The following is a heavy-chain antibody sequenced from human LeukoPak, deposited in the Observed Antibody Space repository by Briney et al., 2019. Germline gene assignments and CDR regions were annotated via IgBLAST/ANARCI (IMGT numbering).Heavy chain of an antibody. D-gene: IGHD6-13*01. CDR2: ISSSGSTI. CDR3: AKDRRIVAVGPRRTIKNCLDP. Sequence: GGSLRLSCAASGFTSSSYEMNWVRQAPGKGLEWVSYISSSGSTIYYADSVKGRFTISRDNSKNTLYLQMKSLRAEDTAVYYCAKDRRIVAVGPRRTIKNCLDPWGQGTLVTVSS. V-gene: IGHV3-48*03. CDR1: GFTSSSYE. J-gene: IGHJ5*02.